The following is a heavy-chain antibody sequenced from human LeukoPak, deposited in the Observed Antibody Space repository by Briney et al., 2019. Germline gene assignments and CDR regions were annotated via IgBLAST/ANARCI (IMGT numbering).Heavy chain of an antibody. D-gene: IGHD2-15*01. CDR3: ARHRDCSSGACYPDY. Sequence: RGESLKISCKGSGYSFTNYWISWVRQMPGKGLEWMGRIAPSDSYTNYSPSFQGHVTISADKSISTAYLQRSSLKASDTAMYYCARHRDCSSGACYPDYWGQGTLVTVSS. CDR2: IAPSDSYT. J-gene: IGHJ4*02. V-gene: IGHV5-10-1*01. CDR1: GYSFTNYW.